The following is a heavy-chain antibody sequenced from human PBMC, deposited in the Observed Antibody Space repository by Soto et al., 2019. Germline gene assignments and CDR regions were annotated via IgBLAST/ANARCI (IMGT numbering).Heavy chain of an antibody. J-gene: IGHJ4*02. CDR1: GDTFNFYT. V-gene: IGHV1-69*02. CDR3: ATSYGSGYRAFDS. Sequence: QVQLVQSGADVQRPGSSVRVSCKASGDTFNFYTINWVRQAPGQGLQWMGRINPILSMSNYAPRFQGRVTMTADKSTSTAYMELSSLRSEDTPMYYCATSYGSGYRAFDSWGQGALVTVSS. CDR2: INPILSMS. D-gene: IGHD3-10*01.